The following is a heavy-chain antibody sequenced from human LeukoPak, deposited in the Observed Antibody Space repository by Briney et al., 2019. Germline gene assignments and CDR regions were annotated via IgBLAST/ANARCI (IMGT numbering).Heavy chain of an antibody. Sequence: ASVKVSCKASGYTFTSYGISWVRQAPGQGLEWMGWISAYNGNTNYAQKLQGRVTMTTDTSTSTAYMELRSLRSDDTAVYYCATDIYGDHAGDFDYWGQGTLVTVSS. J-gene: IGHJ4*02. CDR1: GYTFTSYG. CDR3: ATDIYGDHAGDFDY. V-gene: IGHV1-18*01. D-gene: IGHD4-17*01. CDR2: ISAYNGNT.